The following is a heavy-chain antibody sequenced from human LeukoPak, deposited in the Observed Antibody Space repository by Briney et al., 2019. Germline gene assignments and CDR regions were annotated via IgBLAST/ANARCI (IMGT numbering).Heavy chain of an antibody. CDR1: GFTFSSYA. J-gene: IGHJ5*02. CDR2: ISGGGGST. D-gene: IGHD6-25*01. V-gene: IGHV3-23*01. CDR3: AKGAAAGLVDWFDP. Sequence: GGSLRLSCAASGFTFSSYALSWVRQAPGKGLEWVSAISGGGGSTYYADSVKGRFTISRDTSKNTLYLQMNSLTAEDTALYYCAKGAAAGLVDWFDPWGQGTLVTVSS.